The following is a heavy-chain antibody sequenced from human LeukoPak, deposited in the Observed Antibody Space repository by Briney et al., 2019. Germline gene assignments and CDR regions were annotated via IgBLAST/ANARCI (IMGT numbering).Heavy chain of an antibody. CDR3: AGGTSFSDYGDYVGQGPLFDY. Sequence: KPSETLSLTCAVYGGSFSGYYWSWIRQPPGKGLEWIGEINHSGSTNYNPSLKSRVTISVDTSKNQFSLKLSSVTAADTAVYYCAGGTSFSDYGDYVGQGPLFDYWGQGTLVTVSS. J-gene: IGHJ4*02. D-gene: IGHD4-17*01. V-gene: IGHV4-34*01. CDR2: INHSGST. CDR1: GGSFSGYY.